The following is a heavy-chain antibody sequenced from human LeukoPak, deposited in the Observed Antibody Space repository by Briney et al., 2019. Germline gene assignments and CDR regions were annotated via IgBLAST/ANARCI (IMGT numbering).Heavy chain of an antibody. J-gene: IGHJ4*02. Sequence: GGSLRLSCTASGFTFSDYYMSWIRQAPGKGLEWVSYISKTDSSTNYADSVRGRFTISRDDAKGSLYLQMNSLRAEDTAVYYCARVVGRYATDYWGQGTLVTVSS. V-gene: IGHV3-11*04. CDR1: GFTFSDYY. CDR3: ARVVGRYATDY. CDR2: ISKTDSST. D-gene: IGHD3-16*01.